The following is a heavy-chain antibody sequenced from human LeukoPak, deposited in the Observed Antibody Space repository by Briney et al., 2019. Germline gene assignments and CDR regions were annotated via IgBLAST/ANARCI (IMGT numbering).Heavy chain of an antibody. Sequence: RAGGSLRLSCAASGFTFSTYAMHWVRQAPGKGLEWVAVISYDGSSKYYADSVKGRFTISRDNSKNTLYLQMNSLRAEDTAVYYCARRAGAYSHPYDYWGQGTLVTVSS. V-gene: IGHV3-30*14. CDR2: ISYDGSSK. CDR1: GFTFSTYA. CDR3: ARRAGAYSHPYDY. D-gene: IGHD4/OR15-4a*01. J-gene: IGHJ4*02.